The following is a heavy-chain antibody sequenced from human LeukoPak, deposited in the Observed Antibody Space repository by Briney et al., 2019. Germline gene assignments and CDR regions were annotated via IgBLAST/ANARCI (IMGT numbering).Heavy chain of an antibody. Sequence: ASVKVSCKASGYTFTGYYMHWVRQAPGQGLEWMGWINPNSGGTNYAQKFQGRVTMTRDTSISTAYMELSRLRSDDTAVYYCARDSLSNDFWRGYIDYWGQGTLVTVSS. CDR3: ARDSLSNDFWRGYIDY. CDR1: GYTFTGYY. CDR2: INPNSGGT. V-gene: IGHV1-2*02. D-gene: IGHD3-3*01. J-gene: IGHJ4*02.